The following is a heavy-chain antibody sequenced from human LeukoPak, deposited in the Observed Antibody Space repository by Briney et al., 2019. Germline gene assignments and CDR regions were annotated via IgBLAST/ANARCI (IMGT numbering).Heavy chain of an antibody. V-gene: IGHV4-59*01. CDR1: GGSISSYY. J-gene: IGHJ5*02. Sequence: PSETLSLTCTVSGGSISSYYWSWIRQPPGKGLEWIGFIYYSGSTNYNPSLKSRVTISVDTSKNQFSLKLSSVTAADTAVYYCARSGGGRRNWFDPWGQGTLVTVSS. D-gene: IGHD2-15*01. CDR3: ARSGGGRRNWFDP. CDR2: IYYSGST.